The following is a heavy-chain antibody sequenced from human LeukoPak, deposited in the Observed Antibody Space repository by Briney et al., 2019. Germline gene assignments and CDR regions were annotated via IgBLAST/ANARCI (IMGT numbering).Heavy chain of an antibody. CDR3: ASPGKYYYDSSGYAY. CDR1: GGSISSYY. Sequence: PSETLSLTCTVSGGSISSYYWSWIRQPPGKGLEWIGYIYYSGSTNYSPSLKSRVTISVDTSKNQFSLKLSSVTAADTAVYYCASPGKYYYDSSGYAYWGQGTLVTVSS. J-gene: IGHJ4*02. CDR2: IYYSGST. D-gene: IGHD3-22*01. V-gene: IGHV4-59*08.